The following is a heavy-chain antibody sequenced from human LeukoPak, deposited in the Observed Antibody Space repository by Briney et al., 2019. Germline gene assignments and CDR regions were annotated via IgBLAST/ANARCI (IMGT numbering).Heavy chain of an antibody. Sequence: GGSLRLSCAASGFTFSSYSMNWVRQAPGKGLEWVSSISSSSSYIYYADSEKGRFTISRDNAKNSLYLQMNSLRAEDTAVYYCARVLDSSGYYYYYGMDVWGQGTTVTVSS. CDR2: ISSSSSYI. J-gene: IGHJ6*02. D-gene: IGHD3-22*01. V-gene: IGHV3-21*01. CDR1: GFTFSSYS. CDR3: ARVLDSSGYYYYYGMDV.